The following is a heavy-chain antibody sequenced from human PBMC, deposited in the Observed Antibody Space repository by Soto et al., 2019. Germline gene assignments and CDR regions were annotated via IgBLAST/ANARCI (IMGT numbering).Heavy chain of an antibody. V-gene: IGHV3-21*01. CDR2: ISGSSSSI. CDR3: ARDSGYDAATLEY. J-gene: IGHJ4*02. D-gene: IGHD5-12*01. CDR1: GFTFSTYS. Sequence: EVQLVESGGGLVKPGGSLRLSCAASGFTFSTYSMYWVRQAPGKGLEWVSSISGSSSSIYYADSLKGRFTISRDNAKNSLYLQMNSLRAEDTSVYFCARDSGYDAATLEYWGQGTPVTVSS.